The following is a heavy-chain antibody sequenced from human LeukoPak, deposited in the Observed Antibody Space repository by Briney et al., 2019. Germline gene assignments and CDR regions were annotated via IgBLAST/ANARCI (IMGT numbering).Heavy chain of an antibody. Sequence: ASVKVSCKASGYTFTSYDINWVRQATGQGLEWMGWMNPNSGNTGYAQKFQGRVTMTRNTSISTAYMELSSLRSEDTAVYYCARSIGRKERRNTADFYYYGMDGWGQGTTVTVSS. CDR3: ARSIGRKERRNTADFYYYGMDG. V-gene: IGHV1-8*01. CDR2: MNPNSGNT. CDR1: GYTFTSYD. J-gene: IGHJ6*02. D-gene: IGHD6-6*01.